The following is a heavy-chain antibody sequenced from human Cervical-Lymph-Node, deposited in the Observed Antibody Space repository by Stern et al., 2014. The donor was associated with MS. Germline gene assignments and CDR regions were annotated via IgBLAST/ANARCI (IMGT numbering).Heavy chain of an antibody. Sequence: ESGPTLVKATQPLTLTCIFSGFALRNCGGSVAWIRQPPGKALEWLGLIYWDAEKRYSPSLKSRLSITKDASESQLVLTMTNMDPVDTATYYCTPSLHGDYYDAFDTWGQGTMVTVSS. D-gene: IGHD4-17*01. V-gene: IGHV2-5*02. CDR2: IYWDAEK. J-gene: IGHJ3*02. CDR3: TPSLHGDYYDAFDT. CDR1: GFALRNCGGS.